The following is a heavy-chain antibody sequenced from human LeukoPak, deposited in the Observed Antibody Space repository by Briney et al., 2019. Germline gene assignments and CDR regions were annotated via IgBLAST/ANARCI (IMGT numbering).Heavy chain of an antibody. D-gene: IGHD3-10*01. Sequence: PGGSLRLSCAASGFTFSSYGMSWVRQAPGKGLEWVSAISGSGGSTYYADSVEGRFTISRDNSKNTLYLQMNSLRAEDTAVYYCAKESMVRGVTDYWGQGTLVTVSS. J-gene: IGHJ4*02. V-gene: IGHV3-23*01. CDR3: AKESMVRGVTDY. CDR1: GFTFSSYG. CDR2: ISGSGGST.